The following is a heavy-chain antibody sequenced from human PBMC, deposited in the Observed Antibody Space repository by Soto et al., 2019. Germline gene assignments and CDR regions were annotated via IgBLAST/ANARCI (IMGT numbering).Heavy chain of an antibody. CDR1: GGSISSYY. Sequence: SETLSLTCTVSGGSISSYYWSWIRQPPGKGLEWIGYIYYSGSTNYNPSLKSRVTISVDTSKNQFSLKLSSVTAADTAVYYCAAYSNYDVFDYWGQGTLVTVSS. CDR3: AAYSNYDVFDY. J-gene: IGHJ4*02. V-gene: IGHV4-59*08. D-gene: IGHD4-4*01. CDR2: IYYSGST.